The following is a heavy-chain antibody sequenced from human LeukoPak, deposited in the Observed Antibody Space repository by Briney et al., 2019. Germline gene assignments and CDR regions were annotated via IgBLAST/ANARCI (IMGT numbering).Heavy chain of an antibody. J-gene: IGHJ4*02. D-gene: IGHD3-10*01. CDR2: ISGSGGAT. V-gene: IGHV3-23*01. CDR3: AKGAYYHGSGRYFDY. CDR1: GFTFSSYA. Sequence: GGSLRLSCAASGFTFSSYAMSWVRQAPGKGLERVSAISGSGGATYYADSVKGRFTMSRDNSKNTLYLQMNSLRAEDTAVYYCAKGAYYHGSGRYFDYWGQGTLVTVSS.